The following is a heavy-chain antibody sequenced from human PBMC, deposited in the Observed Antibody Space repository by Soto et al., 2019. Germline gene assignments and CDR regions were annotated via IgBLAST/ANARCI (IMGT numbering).Heavy chain of an antibody. V-gene: IGHV1-2*02. CDR1: GHTFTGYY. J-gene: IGHJ5*02. CDR2: INHNSGGT. D-gene: IGHD2-15*01. Sequence: QVQPVQSGAEVKKPGASVKISCKASGHTFTGYYIHWVRQSPGQGLEWMGWINHNSGGTDYGQKFQGRVTMTRDTSISTVYMELTRLRSADTAVYYCARGKAIAAEIYNWFGPWGQGTLVTVSS. CDR3: ARGKAIAAEIYNWFGP.